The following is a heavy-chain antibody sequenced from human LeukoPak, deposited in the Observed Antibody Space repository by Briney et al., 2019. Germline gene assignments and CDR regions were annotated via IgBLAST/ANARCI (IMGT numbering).Heavy chain of an antibody. CDR1: GYTFTCYY. CDR3: ARVYYYDSSGYGY. CDR2: INPNSGGT. Sequence: ASVKVSCKASGYTFTCYYMHWVRQAPGQGLEWMGWINPNSGGTNYAQKFQGRVTMTRDTSISTAYMELSRLRSDDTAVYYCARVYYYDSSGYGYWGQGTLVIVSS. D-gene: IGHD3-22*01. J-gene: IGHJ4*02. V-gene: IGHV1-2*02.